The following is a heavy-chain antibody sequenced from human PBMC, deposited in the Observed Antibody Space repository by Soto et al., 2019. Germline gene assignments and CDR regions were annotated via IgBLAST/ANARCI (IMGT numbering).Heavy chain of an antibody. CDR3: ARGRYGDYYWYFDL. J-gene: IGHJ2*01. CDR2: MNPNSGNT. CDR1: GYTFTSYD. D-gene: IGHD4-17*01. Sequence: QVQLVQSGAEVKKPGASVKVSCKASGYTFTSYDINWVRQATGQGLEWMGWMNPNSGNTGYAQKFQGRVTMTRNTFISTADMGLRSLISEDTAVYYCARGRYGDYYWYFDLWGRGTLVTVSS. V-gene: IGHV1-8*01.